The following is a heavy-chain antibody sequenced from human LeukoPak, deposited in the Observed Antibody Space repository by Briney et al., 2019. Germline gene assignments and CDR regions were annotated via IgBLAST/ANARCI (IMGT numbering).Heavy chain of an antibody. Sequence: GGSLRLSCAASGFTFSSYSMNWVRQAPGKGLEWVSSISSSSSYIYYADSVKGRFTISRDNAKNSLYLQMNSLRAKDTAVYYCARGKYSSSWDPSSDYWGQGTLVTVSS. CDR3: ARGKYSSSWDPSSDY. V-gene: IGHV3-21*01. CDR1: GFTFSSYS. D-gene: IGHD6-13*01. J-gene: IGHJ4*02. CDR2: ISSSSSYI.